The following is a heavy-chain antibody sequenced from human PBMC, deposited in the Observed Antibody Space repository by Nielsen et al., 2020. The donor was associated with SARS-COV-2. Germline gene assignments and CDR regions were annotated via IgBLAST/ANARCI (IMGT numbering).Heavy chain of an antibody. V-gene: IGHV3-9*01. CDR2: ISWNSGSI. CDR1: GFTFDDYA. CDR3: AIESGPYP. Sequence: SLKISCAASGFTFDDYAMHWVRQAPGKGLEWVSGISWNSGSIGYADSVKGRFTISRDNAKNSLYLQMNSLRAEDTALYYCAIESGPYPWGQGTLVTVSS. D-gene: IGHD3-10*01. J-gene: IGHJ5*02.